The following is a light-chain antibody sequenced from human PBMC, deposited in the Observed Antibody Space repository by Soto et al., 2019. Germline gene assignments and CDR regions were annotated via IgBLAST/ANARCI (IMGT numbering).Light chain of an antibody. V-gene: IGLV2-14*01. Sequence: QSVLTQPASVSGSPGQSITISCTGTSSDVGGYNYVSWYQQHPGKAPKLMIYDVSNRPSGVSNRFSGSKSGNTASLTISGLQAEDEADYYCSSYRSSSTLKYVFGTGTKVTV. CDR3: SSYRSSSTLKYV. CDR2: DVS. J-gene: IGLJ1*01. CDR1: SSDVGGYNY.